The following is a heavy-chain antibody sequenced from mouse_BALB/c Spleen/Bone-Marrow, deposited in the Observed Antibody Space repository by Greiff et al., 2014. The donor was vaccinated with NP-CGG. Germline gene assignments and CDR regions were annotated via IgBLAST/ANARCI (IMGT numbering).Heavy chain of an antibody. CDR1: CYTFTSYW. V-gene: IGHV1S81*02. CDR3: ARGDGFAWFAY. Sequence: QVQLKQSGAELGKPGASVKLSCKAFCYTFTSYWVHWGKQRPGQGLEWIGEINPSQGRTNYNEKFKSKATLTVDKSSSTAYMQLSSLTSEDSAVYYCARGDGFAWFAYWGQGTLVTVSA. CDR2: INPSQGRT. D-gene: IGHD3-3*01. J-gene: IGHJ3*01.